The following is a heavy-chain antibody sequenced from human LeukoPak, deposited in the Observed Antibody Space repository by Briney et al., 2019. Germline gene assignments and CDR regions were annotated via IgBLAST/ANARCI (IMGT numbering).Heavy chain of an antibody. CDR2: INSDGSIT. Sequence: GGSLRLSCAASGFTFSSYRMHWVRQAPGKGLVWVSRINSDGSITNHADSVKGRFTISRDNAKNTLYLQMNSLRAEDTAVYYCARSLDYYDSSGRGNFFDYWGQGTLVTVSS. V-gene: IGHV3-74*01. CDR3: ARSLDYYDSSGRGNFFDY. J-gene: IGHJ4*02. CDR1: GFTFSSYR. D-gene: IGHD3-22*01.